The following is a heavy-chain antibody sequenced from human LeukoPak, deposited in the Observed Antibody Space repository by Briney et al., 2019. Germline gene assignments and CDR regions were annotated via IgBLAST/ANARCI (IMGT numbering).Heavy chain of an antibody. D-gene: IGHD3-22*01. CDR1: GFTFSSYW. CDR2: IKQDGSEK. Sequence: GGSLTLSCAASGFTFSSYWMSWVRQAPGKGLEWVANIKQDGSEKYYVDSVKGRFTISRDNAKNSLYLQMNSLRAEDTAVYYCAKVAAYYYDSSAYYYFDYWGQGTLVTVSS. CDR3: AKVAAYYYDSSAYYYFDY. J-gene: IGHJ4*02. V-gene: IGHV3-7*01.